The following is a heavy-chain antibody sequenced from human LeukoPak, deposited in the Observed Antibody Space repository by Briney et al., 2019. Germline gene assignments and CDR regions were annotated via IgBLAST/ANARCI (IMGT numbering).Heavy chain of an antibody. Sequence: ASVKVSCKVSGYTLTELSMHWVRQAPGKGLEWMGGFDPEDGETIYAQKFQGRVTMTEDTSTDTAYMELSSLRSEDTAVYCCKGIVVVTASSGAFDIWGQGTMVTVSS. J-gene: IGHJ3*02. CDR2: FDPEDGET. CDR3: KGIVVVTASSGAFDI. D-gene: IGHD2-21*02. V-gene: IGHV1-24*01. CDR1: GYTLTELS.